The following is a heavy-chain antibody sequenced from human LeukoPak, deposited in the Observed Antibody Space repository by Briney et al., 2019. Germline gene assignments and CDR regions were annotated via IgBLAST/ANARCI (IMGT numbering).Heavy chain of an antibody. CDR2: IYPGDSDT. CDR3: ARQIASGGNSNYYYYYGMDV. Sequence: GESLKISCKGSGYSFTSYWIGWVRQMPGKGLEWMGIIYPGDSDTRYSPSFQGQVTISADKSISTAYLQWSSLKASDTAMYYCARQIASGGNSNYYYYYGMDVWGQGTTVTVSS. V-gene: IGHV5-51*01. D-gene: IGHD4-23*01. J-gene: IGHJ6*02. CDR1: GYSFTSYW.